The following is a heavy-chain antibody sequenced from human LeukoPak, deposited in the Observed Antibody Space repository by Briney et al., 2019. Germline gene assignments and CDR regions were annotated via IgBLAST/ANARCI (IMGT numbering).Heavy chain of an antibody. V-gene: IGHV3-7*01. CDR3: ASDRDYYDSSGYLFDY. CDR1: GFTFSRYW. CDR2: IKQDGSEK. D-gene: IGHD3-22*01. Sequence: PGGSLRLSCAASGFTFSRYWMSWVRQAPGKALAWVANIKQDGSEKYYVDSVKGRFTISRDNAKNSLYLQMNSLRAEDTAVYYCASDRDYYDSSGYLFDYWGQGTLVTVSS. J-gene: IGHJ4*02.